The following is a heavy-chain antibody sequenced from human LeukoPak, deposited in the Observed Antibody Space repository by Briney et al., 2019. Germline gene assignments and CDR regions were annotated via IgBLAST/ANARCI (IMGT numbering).Heavy chain of an antibody. J-gene: IGHJ4*02. CDR1: GGSISSGSYY. V-gene: IGHV4-61*02. D-gene: IGHD4-17*01. CDR2: IYTSGST. Sequence: ASETLSLTCTVSGGSISSGSYYWSWIRQPAGKGLEWIGRIYTSGSTNYNPSLKSRVTISVDTSKNQFSLKLSSVTAADTAVYYCARAPYGDYHRGFDYWGQGTLVTVSS. CDR3: ARAPYGDYHRGFDY.